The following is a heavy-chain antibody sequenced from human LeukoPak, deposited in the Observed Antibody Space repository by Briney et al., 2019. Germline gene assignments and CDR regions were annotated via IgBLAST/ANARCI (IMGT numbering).Heavy chain of an antibody. J-gene: IGHJ4*02. CDR2: ISYDGSNK. Sequence: GGSLRLSCAASGFTFSSYAVHWVRQAPGKGLEWVAVISYDGSNKYYADSVKGRFTISRDNSKNTLYLQMNSLRAEDTAVYYCPPLLSDRVYDYWGQGTLVTVSS. V-gene: IGHV3-30*04. D-gene: IGHD6-13*01. CDR1: GFTFSSYA. CDR3: PPLLSDRVYDY.